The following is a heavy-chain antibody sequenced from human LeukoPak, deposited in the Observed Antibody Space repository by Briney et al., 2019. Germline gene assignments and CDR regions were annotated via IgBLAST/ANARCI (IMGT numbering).Heavy chain of an antibody. J-gene: IGHJ4*02. V-gene: IGHV3-43*02. CDR3: ARESESSCWHDY. CDR2: ISGDGGST. CDR1: GFMFHDYA. D-gene: IGHD3-22*01. Sequence: GGSLRLSCAAPGFMFHDYAIHWVRQAPGKGLEWVSLISGDGGSTFYADSVKGRFTISRDNSKNSLYLQMNSLRSDDTALYYCARESESSCWHDYWGQGTLVTVSS.